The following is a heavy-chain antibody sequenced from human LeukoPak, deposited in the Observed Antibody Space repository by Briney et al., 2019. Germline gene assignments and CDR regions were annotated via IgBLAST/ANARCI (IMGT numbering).Heavy chain of an antibody. CDR2: MHYSGST. J-gene: IGHJ4*02. D-gene: IGHD3-3*01. CDR1: GGSITKNGYY. Sequence: PSETLSLTCSVSGGSITKNGYYWGWIRQSPETGLEWIGSMHYSGSTYYNPSLNSRVTISVDTSKNQFSLKLTSVTAADTAVYYCARHLSLRSAFDYWGQGTLVTVSS. V-gene: IGHV4-39*07. CDR3: ARHLSLRSAFDY.